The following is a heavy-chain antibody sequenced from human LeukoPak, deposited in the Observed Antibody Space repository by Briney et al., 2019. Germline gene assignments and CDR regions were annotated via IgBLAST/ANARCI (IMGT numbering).Heavy chain of an antibody. V-gene: IGHV3-23*01. CDR3: AKDYDSSGYSPAILFDY. CDR2: ISGSGGTT. J-gene: IGHJ4*02. D-gene: IGHD3-22*01. Sequence: GGSLRLSCAASGFIFSRYGMSWVRQAPGKGLEWVSAISGSGGTTYYADSVKGRFTISRDNSKNTLYLQMNGLRAEDTAVYYCAKDYDSSGYSPAILFDYWGQGTLVTVSS. CDR1: GFIFSRYG.